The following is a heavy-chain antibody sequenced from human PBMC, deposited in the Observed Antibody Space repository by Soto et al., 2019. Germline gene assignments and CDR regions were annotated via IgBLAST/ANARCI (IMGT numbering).Heavy chain of an antibody. V-gene: IGHV1-69*02. CDR3: ARGQLERPSHDYYGMDV. Sequence: QVQLVQSGAEVKKPGSSVKVSCKASGGTFSSYTISWVRQAPGQGLEWMGRIIPILGIANYAQKYQGRVTITADKSTSTAYMELSSLRSEDTAVYYCARGQLERPSHDYYGMDVWGQGTTVTVSS. J-gene: IGHJ6*02. D-gene: IGHD1-1*01. CDR1: GGTFSSYT. CDR2: IIPILGIA.